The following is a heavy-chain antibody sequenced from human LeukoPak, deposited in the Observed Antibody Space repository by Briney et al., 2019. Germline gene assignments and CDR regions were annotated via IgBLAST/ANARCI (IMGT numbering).Heavy chain of an antibody. CDR2: IYTSGST. CDR3: ARSDIVVVPAAIPPPAFDI. V-gene: IGHV4-61*02. Sequence: PSQTLSPTCTVSGGSISSGSYYWSWIRQPAGKGLEWIGRIYTSGSTNYNPSLKSRVTISVDTSKNKFSLKLSSVTAADTAVYYCARSDIVVVPAAIPPPAFDIWGQGTMVTVSS. D-gene: IGHD2-2*02. CDR1: GGSISSGSYY. J-gene: IGHJ3*02.